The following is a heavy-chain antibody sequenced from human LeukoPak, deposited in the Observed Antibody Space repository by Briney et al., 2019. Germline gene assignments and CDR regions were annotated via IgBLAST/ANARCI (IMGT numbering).Heavy chain of an antibody. Sequence: SETLSLTCTVSGGSISSGSYYWSWIRQPAGKGLEWIGRINTSGSTNYNPSLKSRVTISVDTSKNQFSLKLSSVTAADTAVYYCARDSLVEMATITDYWGQGTLVTVSS. J-gene: IGHJ4*02. CDR3: ARDSLVEMATITDY. CDR2: INTSGST. D-gene: IGHD5-24*01. V-gene: IGHV4-61*02. CDR1: GGSISSGSYY.